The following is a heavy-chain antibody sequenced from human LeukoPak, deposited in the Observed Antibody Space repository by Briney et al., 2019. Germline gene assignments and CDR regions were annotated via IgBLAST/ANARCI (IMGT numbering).Heavy chain of an antibody. Sequence: GGSLRLSCEASGFTFSTFAMIWVRQPPGKGLEWVSSIFPSGGEIHYADSVKGRFTISRDNAKNSLYLQMNSLRAEDTAVYYCARDRAVYYYYYYYMDVWGKGTTVTVSS. V-gene: IGHV3-21*01. J-gene: IGHJ6*03. CDR2: IFPSGGEI. CDR1: GFTFSTFA. CDR3: ARDRAVYYYYYYYMDV. D-gene: IGHD5/OR15-5a*01.